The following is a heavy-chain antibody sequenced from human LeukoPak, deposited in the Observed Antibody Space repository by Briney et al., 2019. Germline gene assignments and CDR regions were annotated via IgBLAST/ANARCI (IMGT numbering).Heavy chain of an antibody. CDR2: ISHTGIT. CDR1: RFIVSGNF. CDR3: VGHIVVEL. D-gene: IGHD2-2*01. Sequence: GSLRLSCAASRFIVSGNFMNWVRQAPGKGLEWIGEISHTGITNYNPSLKNRVTVSVDRSKNHFSLSLNSVTAADTAFYYCVGHIVVELWGQGTLVTVSP. J-gene: IGHJ4*02. V-gene: IGHV4-4*02.